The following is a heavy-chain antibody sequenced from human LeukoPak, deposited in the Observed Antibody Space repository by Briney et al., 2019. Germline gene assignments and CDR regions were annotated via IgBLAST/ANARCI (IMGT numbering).Heavy chain of an antibody. D-gene: IGHD2-21*02. Sequence: GGSLRLSCAASGFTFISYGMQWVRQAPGKGLVWVSRINTDGSSTSYADSVKGRLTVSRDNAKNTLYLQVNSLRAEDTAVYFCTRELPREVTLDYWGQGTLVTVSS. V-gene: IGHV3-74*01. J-gene: IGHJ4*01. CDR1: GFTFISYG. CDR3: TRELPREVTLDY. CDR2: INTDGSST.